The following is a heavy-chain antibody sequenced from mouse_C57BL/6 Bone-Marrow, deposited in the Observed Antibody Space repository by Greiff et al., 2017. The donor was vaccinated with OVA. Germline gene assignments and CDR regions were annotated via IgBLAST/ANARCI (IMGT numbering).Heavy chain of an antibody. J-gene: IGHJ2*01. CDR1: GYTFTDYY. CDR3: AREGLITTVVDY. V-gene: IGHV1-26*01. CDR2: INPNNGGT. D-gene: IGHD1-1*01. Sequence: EVQLQQSGPELVKPGASVKISCKASGYTFTDYYMNWVKQSHGKSLEWIGDINPNNGGTSYNQKFKGKATLTVDKSSSTAYMELRSLTSEDSAVYYCAREGLITTVVDYWVQGTTLTVSS.